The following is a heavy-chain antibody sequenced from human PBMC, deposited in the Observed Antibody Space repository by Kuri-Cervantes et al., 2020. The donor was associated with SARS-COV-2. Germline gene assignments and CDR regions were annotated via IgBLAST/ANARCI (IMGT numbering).Heavy chain of an antibody. CDR3: ARGIGWGDSKYYGMDV. CDR2: INHSGST. Sequence: SETRSFTCTVSGGSISSYHWSWTRRPPGKGLGWIGEINHSGSTNYNPSPKRRVTISVDTFKNQFSLRLCSVTAADTAVYYCARGIGWGDSKYYGMDVWGQGTTVTVSS. J-gene: IGHJ6*02. D-gene: IGHD3-22*01. V-gene: IGHV4-34*01. CDR1: GGSISSYH.